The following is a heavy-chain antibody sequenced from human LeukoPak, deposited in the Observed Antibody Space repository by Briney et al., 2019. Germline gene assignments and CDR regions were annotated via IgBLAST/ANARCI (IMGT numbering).Heavy chain of an antibody. D-gene: IGHD1-26*01. V-gene: IGHV3-30-3*01. CDR1: GFTFSSYA. CDR2: ISYDASKT. CDR3: AKAGSGIVTGDS. Sequence: GGSLRLSCAASGFTFSSYAMHWVRQAPGKGLEWLAVISYDASKTYYADSVKGRFTISRDNSRNSLYLQMNSLRSEDTALYYCAKAGSGIVTGDSWGQGTLVTVSS. J-gene: IGHJ4*02.